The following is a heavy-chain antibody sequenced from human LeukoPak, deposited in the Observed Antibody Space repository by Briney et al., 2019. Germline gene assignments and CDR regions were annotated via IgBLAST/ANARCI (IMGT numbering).Heavy chain of an antibody. V-gene: IGHV1-2*02. CDR2: INPNSGGT. Sequence: ASVKVSCKASGYTLTGYFMHWVRQAPGHGLEWMGWINPNSGGTNYAQKFQGRVTMTRDTSISTAYRELSRLRSDDTSLYYCAGELTLTSCYDYWGQGTLVTVSS. D-gene: IGHD2-15*01. CDR3: AGELTLTSCYDY. CDR1: GYTLTGYF. J-gene: IGHJ4*02.